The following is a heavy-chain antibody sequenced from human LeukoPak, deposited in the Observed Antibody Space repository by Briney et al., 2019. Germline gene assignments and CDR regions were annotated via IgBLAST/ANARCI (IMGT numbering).Heavy chain of an antibody. CDR1: GFTVSSNY. Sequence: GGSLRLSCAASGFTVSSNYMSWVHQAPGKGLEWVSVIYSGGSTYYADSVKGRFTISRDNSKNTLYLQMNSLRAEDTAVYYCARAGSGYSYGYYFDYWGQGTLVTVSS. CDR3: ARAGSGYSYGYYFDY. D-gene: IGHD5-18*01. J-gene: IGHJ4*02. V-gene: IGHV3-66*01. CDR2: IYSGGST.